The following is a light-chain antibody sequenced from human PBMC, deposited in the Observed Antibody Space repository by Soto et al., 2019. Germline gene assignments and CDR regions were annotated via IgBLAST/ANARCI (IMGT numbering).Light chain of an antibody. Sequence: DIQMTQSPSSLSASVGDRVTITCRASEGIRNDFGWYQQKPGKAPTRLTFAASSLQSGVPSRCSGSGSGTDFTLTISRLQPEDFATXSXXXXXXXXPXFGQGTRLEIK. J-gene: IGKJ5*01. V-gene: IGKV1-17*01. CDR1: EGIRND. CDR2: AAS. CDR3: XXXXXXXPX.